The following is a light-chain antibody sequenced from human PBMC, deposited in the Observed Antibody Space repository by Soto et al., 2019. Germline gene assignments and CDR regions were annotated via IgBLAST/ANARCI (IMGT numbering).Light chain of an antibody. CDR3: HQYGSSPGT. Sequence: EIGLTQSPGTLSLSPGERATLSCRASQSVGSSYLAWYQQKPGQAPRLLIYGASSRATGIPDRFSGTGSGTDFTLSISRLEPEDLAVYYCHQYGSSPGTFGQGTKVEIK. J-gene: IGKJ1*01. CDR1: QSVGSSY. V-gene: IGKV3-20*01. CDR2: GAS.